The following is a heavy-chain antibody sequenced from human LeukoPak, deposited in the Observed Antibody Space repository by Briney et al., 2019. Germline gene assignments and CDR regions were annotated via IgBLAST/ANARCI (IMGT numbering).Heavy chain of an antibody. CDR2: IYYTGDT. CDR3: ARTTVINKGSSFDI. J-gene: IGHJ3*02. V-gene: IGHV4-59*01. D-gene: IGHD4-17*01. CDR1: GGSITSSY. Sequence: PSETLSLTCSVSGGSITSSYWGGVRQSPGNGLEWIGYIYYTGDTTYNPSLKGRVTISVDTSKNQFSLKLISLTAADTAVYYCARTTVINKGSSFDIWGQGTLVTVSS.